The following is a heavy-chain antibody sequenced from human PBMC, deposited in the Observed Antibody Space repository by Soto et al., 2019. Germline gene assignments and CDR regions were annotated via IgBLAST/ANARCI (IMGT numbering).Heavy chain of an antibody. Sequence: SETLSLTCAVYGGSFSGYYWSWIRQPPGKGLEWIGEINHSGSTNYNPSLKSRVTISVDTSKNQFSLKLSSVTAADTAVYYCARAPRWSGSGSYYFDYWGQGTLVTVSS. CDR2: INHSGST. CDR3: ARAPRWSGSGSYYFDY. D-gene: IGHD3-10*01. V-gene: IGHV4-34*01. CDR1: GGSFSGYY. J-gene: IGHJ4*02.